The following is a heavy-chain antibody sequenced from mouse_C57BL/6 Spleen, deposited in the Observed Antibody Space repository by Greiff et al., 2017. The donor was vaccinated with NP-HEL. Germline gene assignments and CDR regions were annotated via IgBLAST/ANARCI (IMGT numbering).Heavy chain of an antibody. Sequence: EVQLVESGPGLVKPSQSLSLTCSVTGYSITSGYYWNWIRQFPGNKLEWMGYISYDGSNNYNPSLKNRISITRDTSKNQFFLKLNSVTTEDTATYYCARGGNWVDYWGQGTTLTVSS. CDR3: ARGGNWVDY. CDR2: ISYDGSN. CDR1: GYSITSGYY. J-gene: IGHJ2*01. V-gene: IGHV3-6*01. D-gene: IGHD4-1*01.